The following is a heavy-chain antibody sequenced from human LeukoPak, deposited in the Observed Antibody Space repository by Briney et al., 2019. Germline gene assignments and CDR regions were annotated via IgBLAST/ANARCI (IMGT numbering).Heavy chain of an antibody. V-gene: IGHV4-59*01. CDR1: GGSISGSY. J-gene: IGHJ4*02. CDR2: MYNSGST. Sequence: PSETLSLTCTVPGGSISGSYWSWIRQPPRKRLEWIAYMYNSGSTNVNPSLKSRVTISIDTSKNQFSLKLSSLTAADTAIYYCARGIESYGDYGYWGQGILVTVSS. CDR3: ARGIESYGDYGY. D-gene: IGHD4-17*01.